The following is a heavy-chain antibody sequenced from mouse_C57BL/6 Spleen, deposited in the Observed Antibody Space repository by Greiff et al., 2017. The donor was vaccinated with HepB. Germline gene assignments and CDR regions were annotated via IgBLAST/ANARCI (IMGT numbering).Heavy chain of an antibody. J-gene: IGHJ4*01. CDR2: INPNNGGT. Sequence: EVQLQQSGPELVKPGASVKISCKASGYTFTDYYMNWVKQSHGKSLEWIGDINPNNGGTSYNQKFKGKATLTVDKSSSTAYMELRSLTSEDSAVYDCARSDCYPYYYAMDYWGQGTSVTVSS. CDR1: GYTFTDYY. CDR3: ARSDCYPYYYAMDY. D-gene: IGHD2-3*01. V-gene: IGHV1-26*01.